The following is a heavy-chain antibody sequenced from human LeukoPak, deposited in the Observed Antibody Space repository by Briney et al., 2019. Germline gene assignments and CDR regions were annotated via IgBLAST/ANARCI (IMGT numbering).Heavy chain of an antibody. J-gene: IGHJ1*01. V-gene: IGHV1-2*02. CDR3: AIGPPGGWFGELLFNAEYFQH. Sequence: GASVKVSCKASGYTFTGYHMHWVRQAPGQGLEWMGWINPNSGGTNYAQKFQGRVTMTRDTSISTAYMELGRLRSDDTAVYYCAIGPPGGWFGELLFNAEYFQHWGQGTLVTVSS. D-gene: IGHD3-10*01. CDR1: GYTFTGYH. CDR2: INPNSGGT.